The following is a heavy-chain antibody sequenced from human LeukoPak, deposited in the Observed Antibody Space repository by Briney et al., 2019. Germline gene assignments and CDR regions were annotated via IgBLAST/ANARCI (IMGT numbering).Heavy chain of an antibody. J-gene: IGHJ4*02. Sequence: GGSLRLSCAASGFTFSSSVMSWVRQAPGKGLEWVSAISNNGGYTYYADSVQGRFTISRDNSKSTLCLQMNSLRAEDTAVYYCAKQLGYCSDGSCYFPYWGQGTLVTVSS. CDR1: GFTFSSSV. D-gene: IGHD2-15*01. CDR3: AKQLGYCSDGSCYFPY. V-gene: IGHV3-23*01. CDR2: ISNNGGYT.